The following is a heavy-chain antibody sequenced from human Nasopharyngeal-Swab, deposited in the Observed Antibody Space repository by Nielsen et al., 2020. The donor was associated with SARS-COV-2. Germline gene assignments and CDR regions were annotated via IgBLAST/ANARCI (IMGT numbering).Heavy chain of an antibody. CDR2: IRSKAYGGTT. D-gene: IGHD2-2*03. Sequence: WIRQPPGKGLEWVGFIRSKAYGGTTEYAASVKGRFTISRDDSKSIAYLQMNNLKTEDTAVYYCTSPGYCSSTSCYPDNWFDPWGQGTLVTVSS. CDR3: TSPGYCSSTSCYPDNWFDP. J-gene: IGHJ5*02. V-gene: IGHV3-49*02.